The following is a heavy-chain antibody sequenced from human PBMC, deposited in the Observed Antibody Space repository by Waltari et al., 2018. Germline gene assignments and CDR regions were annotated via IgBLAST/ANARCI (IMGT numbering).Heavy chain of an antibody. CDR2: IIPIFGTA. CDR1: GGTFSSYA. D-gene: IGHD3-22*01. CDR3: ARVVIGYYYKSWYFDL. Sequence: QVQLVQSGAEVKKPGSSVKVSCKASGGTFSSYALSWVRQAPGQGLEGMGGIIPIFGTANYAQKFQGRVTITADESTSTAYMELSSLRSEDTAVYYCARVVIGYYYKSWYFDLWGRGTLVTVSS. V-gene: IGHV1-69*01. J-gene: IGHJ2*01.